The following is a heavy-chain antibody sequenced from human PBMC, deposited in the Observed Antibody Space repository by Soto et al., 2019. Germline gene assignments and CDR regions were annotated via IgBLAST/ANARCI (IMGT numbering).Heavy chain of an antibody. CDR1: GLSVTNNY. Sequence: EVHLVESGGGLIQPGGSLRLSCAASGLSVTNNYMSWVRQRPGKGLEWVSFVYTGRSTYYATSVEGRFTISRDDSKNTIYFKMNSLRAEDTAVYYCVASSSSYYFEYWGHGPLVTVSS. J-gene: IGHJ4*01. CDR2: VYTGRST. V-gene: IGHV3-53*01. CDR3: VASSSSYYFEY.